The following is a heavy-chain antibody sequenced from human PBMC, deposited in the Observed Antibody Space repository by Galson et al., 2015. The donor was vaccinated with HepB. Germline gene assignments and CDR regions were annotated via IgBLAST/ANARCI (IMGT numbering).Heavy chain of an antibody. CDR1: GDSVSSNSAA. V-gene: IGHV6-1*01. CDR3: ARDPKVGVDAFDI. D-gene: IGHD1-26*01. J-gene: IGHJ3*02. Sequence: CAISGDSVSSNSAAWNWIRQSPSRGLEWLGRTYYRSKWYNDYAVSVTSRITINPDTSKNQSSLQLNSVTPEDTAVYYCARDPKVGVDAFDIWGQGTMVTVSS. CDR2: TYYRSKWYN.